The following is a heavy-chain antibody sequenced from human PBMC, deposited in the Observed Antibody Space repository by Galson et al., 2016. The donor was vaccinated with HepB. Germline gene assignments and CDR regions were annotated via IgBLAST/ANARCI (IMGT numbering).Heavy chain of an antibody. D-gene: IGHD3-22*01. CDR3: ARAGVRSGYFQLRWFDP. Sequence: SLRLSCAASGFNFSSYWMTWFRQAPGKGLEWVANIKHDGSETWYVDSMRGRFTTSRDNAKNSLYLQMNSLRVEDTAVYYCARAGVRSGYFQLRWFDPWGQGTLVTVSS. CDR2: IKHDGSET. CDR1: GFNFSSYW. J-gene: IGHJ5*02. V-gene: IGHV3-7*01.